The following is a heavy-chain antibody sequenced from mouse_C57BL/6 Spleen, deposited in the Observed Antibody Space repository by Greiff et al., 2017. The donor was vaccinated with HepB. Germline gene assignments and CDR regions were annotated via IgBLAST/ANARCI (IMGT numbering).Heavy chain of an antibody. CDR2: IDPENGDT. CDR1: GFNIKDDY. Sequence: EVQLQQSGAELVRPGASVKLSCTASGFNIKDDYMHWVKQRPEQGLEWIGWIDPENGDTEYASKFQGKATITADTSSNTAYLQLSSLTSEDTAVYYCTNGSSYNDYWGQGTTLTVSS. V-gene: IGHV14-4*01. D-gene: IGHD1-1*01. J-gene: IGHJ2*01. CDR3: TNGSSYNDY.